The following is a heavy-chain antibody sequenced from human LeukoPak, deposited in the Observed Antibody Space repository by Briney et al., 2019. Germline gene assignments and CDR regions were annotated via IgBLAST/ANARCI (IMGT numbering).Heavy chain of an antibody. CDR3: ARDYYDSSGYYSGFDY. CDR2: IYHSGST. J-gene: IGHJ4*02. V-gene: IGHV4-30-2*01. D-gene: IGHD3-22*01. CDR1: GGSISSGGYS. Sequence: SETLSLTCAVSGGSISSGGYSWSWIRQPPGKGLEWIGYIYHSGSTYYNPSLKSRVTTSVDRSKNQFSLKLSSVTAADTAVYYCARDYYDSSGYYSGFDYWGQGTLVTVSS.